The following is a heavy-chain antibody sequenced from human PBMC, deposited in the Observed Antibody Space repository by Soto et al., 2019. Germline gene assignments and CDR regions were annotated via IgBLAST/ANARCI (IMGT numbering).Heavy chain of an antibody. D-gene: IGHD6-6*01. CDR2: ISYDGSNK. V-gene: IGHV3-30*18. Sequence: QVQLVESGGGVVQPGRSLRLSCAASGFTFSSYGMHWVRQAPGKGLEWVAVISYDGSNKYYADSVTGRFTISRDNSKNTLYLQMNSLRAEDTAVYYCAKHHGSSSAPVNFDYWCQGTLVTVSS. CDR3: AKHHGSSSAPVNFDY. CDR1: GFTFSSYG. J-gene: IGHJ4*02.